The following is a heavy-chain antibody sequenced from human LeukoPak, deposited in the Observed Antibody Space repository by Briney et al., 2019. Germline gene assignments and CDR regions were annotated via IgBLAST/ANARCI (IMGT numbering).Heavy chain of an antibody. D-gene: IGHD6-19*01. CDR1: GFTFSNYW. Sequence: PGGSLRLSCAASGFTFSNYWMTWVRQAPGKGLEWVANIKHDGSEKYYVDSVKGRFTISRHNAKNSMYLQMNSLRVEDTAVYYCARDDSGPHYWGQGTLVTVSS. CDR3: ARDDSGPHY. CDR2: IKHDGSEK. J-gene: IGHJ4*02. V-gene: IGHV3-7*01.